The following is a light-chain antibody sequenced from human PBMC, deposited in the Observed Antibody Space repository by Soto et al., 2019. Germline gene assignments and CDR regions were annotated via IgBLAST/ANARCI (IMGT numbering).Light chain of an antibody. CDR3: ISFTTRATYV. V-gene: IGLV2-14*01. J-gene: IGLJ1*01. CDR1: SSDIGNYDY. Sequence: QSALTQPASVPGSPGQSITISCTGTSSDIGNYDYVSWYQQHPGEVPKLMIYDVSNRPSGVSNRFSGSKSGNTASLTISGLQAEDEADYYCISFTTRATYVFGTGTKVTVL. CDR2: DVS.